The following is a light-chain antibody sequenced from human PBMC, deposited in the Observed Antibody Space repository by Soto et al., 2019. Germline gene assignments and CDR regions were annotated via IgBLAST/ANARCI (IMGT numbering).Light chain of an antibody. CDR1: SSDVGAYYS. CDR2: GVT. J-gene: IGLJ1*01. CDR3: SSYTSGSSHYV. V-gene: IGLV2-14*01. Sequence: QSVLTQPASVSGSPGQSITISWTGTSSDVGAYYSVSWYQHHPGKAPKLIIYGVTNRPSGVSNRFSGSKSGNTASLTISGLQAEDEADYHCSSYTSGSSHYVFGTGTKVTVL.